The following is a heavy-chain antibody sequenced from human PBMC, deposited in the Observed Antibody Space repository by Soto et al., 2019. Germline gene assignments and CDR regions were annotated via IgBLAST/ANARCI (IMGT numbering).Heavy chain of an antibody. V-gene: IGHV3-48*03. J-gene: IGHJ4*02. CDR1: GFTCSSYA. D-gene: IGHD6-19*01. CDR2: ISSSGSTI. Sequence: GGSLRLSCGASGFTCSSYARNWVRQAPGKGLEWVSYISSSGSTIYYADSLKGRFTISRDNAKNSLYLQMRRLRAEETAVYYCARVFGSGWYGGYFDYWGQGTLVTVSS. CDR3: ARVFGSGWYGGYFDY.